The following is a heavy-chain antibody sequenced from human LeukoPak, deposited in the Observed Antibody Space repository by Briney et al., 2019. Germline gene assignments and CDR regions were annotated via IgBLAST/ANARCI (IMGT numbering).Heavy chain of an antibody. CDR2: IYYTGST. V-gene: IGHV4-59*01. CDR3: ARDLRDYYGSSGYYDY. J-gene: IGHJ4*02. D-gene: IGHD3-22*01. Sequence: PSETLSLTCIVSGDSISTYYWSWIRQPPGKGLEWIGYIYYTGSTNYNPSLKSRVTISVDMSKNQFSLKLISVTAADTAVYYCARDLRDYYGSSGYYDYWGQGTLVTASS. CDR1: GDSISTYY.